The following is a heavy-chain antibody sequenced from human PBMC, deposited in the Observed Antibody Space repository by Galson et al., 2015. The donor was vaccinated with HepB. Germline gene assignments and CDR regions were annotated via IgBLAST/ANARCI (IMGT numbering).Heavy chain of an antibody. J-gene: IGHJ6*04. CDR3: ARETTIFGVVIRNYYYYYGMDV. CDR2: INHSGST. Sequence: SETLSLTCAVYGGSFSGYYWSWIRQPPGKGLEWIGEINHSGSTNYNPSLKSRITISVDTSKNQFSLKLSSVTAADTAVYYCARETTIFGVVIRNYYYYYGMDVWGKGTTVTVSS. V-gene: IGHV4-34*01. D-gene: IGHD3-3*01. CDR1: GGSFSGYY.